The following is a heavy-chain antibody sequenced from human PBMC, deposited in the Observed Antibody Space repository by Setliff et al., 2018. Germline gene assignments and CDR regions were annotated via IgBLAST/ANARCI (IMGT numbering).Heavy chain of an antibody. CDR3: ARGVTGYNFWSGDRYYMDV. J-gene: IGHJ6*03. Sequence: SETLSLTCAVYGGSFSGYYWSWIRQPPGKGLEWIGEINHSGSTNYNPSLKSRVTISVDTSKNQFSLKLSSVTAADTAVYYCARGVTGYNFWSGDRYYMDVRGKGTTVTVSS. D-gene: IGHD3-3*01. V-gene: IGHV4-34*01. CDR1: GGSFSGYY. CDR2: INHSGST.